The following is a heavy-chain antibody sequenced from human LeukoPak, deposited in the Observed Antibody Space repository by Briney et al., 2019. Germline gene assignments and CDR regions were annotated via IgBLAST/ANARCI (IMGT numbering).Heavy chain of an antibody. CDR1: GFTFSSYA. CDR3: AKHLSYYYDSSGYPLDAFDI. V-gene: IGHV3-23*01. J-gene: IGHJ3*02. Sequence: GGSLRLSCAASGFTFSSYAMSWVRQAPGKGLEWVSAISGSGGSTYYADSVKGRFTISRDNSKNTLYLQMNSLRAEDTAVYYCAKHLSYYYDSSGYPLDAFDIWGQGTMVTVSS. CDR2: ISGSGGST. D-gene: IGHD3-22*01.